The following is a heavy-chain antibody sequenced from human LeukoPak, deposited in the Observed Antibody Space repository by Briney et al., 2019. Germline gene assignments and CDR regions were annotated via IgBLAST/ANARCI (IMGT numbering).Heavy chain of an antibody. CDR1: GFTFSSYG. CDR2: ISYDGSNK. V-gene: IGHV3-30*03. CDR3: ARAGLGYGGHFDY. D-gene: IGHD4-23*01. Sequence: PGRSLRLSCAASGFTFSSYGMHWVRQAPGKGLEWVAVISYDGSNKYYADSVKGRFTISRDNAKNSLYLQMNSLRDEDTAVYYCARAGLGYGGHFDYWGQGTLVTVSS. J-gene: IGHJ4*02.